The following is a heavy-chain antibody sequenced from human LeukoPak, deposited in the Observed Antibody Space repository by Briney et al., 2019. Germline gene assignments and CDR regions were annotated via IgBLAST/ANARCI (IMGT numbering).Heavy chain of an antibody. CDR3: ALSRSAHYHPVDY. D-gene: IGHD2-15*01. V-gene: IGHV3-53*04. CDR2: IYSGGST. Sequence: GGSLSLSCAASGFTVNDNYMTWVRQAPGKGLEWVSIIYSGGSTYYADSVKGRFTISRHNSKNSLYLQMNSLRAEDRAGYYVALSRSAHYHPVDYWGQGTPVTVSS. J-gene: IGHJ4*01. CDR1: GFTVNDNY.